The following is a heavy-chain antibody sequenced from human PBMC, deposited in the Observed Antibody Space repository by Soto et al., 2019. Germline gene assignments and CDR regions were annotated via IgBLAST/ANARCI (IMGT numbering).Heavy chain of an antibody. V-gene: IGHV3-30-3*01. Sequence: QVQLVESGGGVVQPGRSLRLSCAVSGFTFSSYAMHWVRQAPGKGLAWVAVISYDGSNKYYADSVEGRFTISRDNSKNTLYLQMNSLRAEDTAVYYCARVANFFPFLDGFTYGMDVWGQGTTATVSS. CDR2: ISYDGSNK. D-gene: IGHD3-3*02. CDR1: GFTFSSYA. CDR3: ARVANFFPFLDGFTYGMDV. J-gene: IGHJ6*02.